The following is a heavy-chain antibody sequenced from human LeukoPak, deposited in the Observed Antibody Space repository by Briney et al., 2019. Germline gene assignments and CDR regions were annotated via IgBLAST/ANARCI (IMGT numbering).Heavy chain of an antibody. CDR2: IRYDGSNK. D-gene: IGHD5-24*01. J-gene: IGHJ4*02. V-gene: IGHV3-30*02. CDR3: AKDLARDGYNLGYYFDY. CDR1: GFTFSSYG. Sequence: GGSLRLSCAASGFTFSSYGMHWVRQAPGKGLEWVAFIRYDGSNKYYADSVKGRFTISRDNSKNTLYLQMNSLRAEDTAVYYCAKDLARDGYNLGYYFDYWGQGTLVTASS.